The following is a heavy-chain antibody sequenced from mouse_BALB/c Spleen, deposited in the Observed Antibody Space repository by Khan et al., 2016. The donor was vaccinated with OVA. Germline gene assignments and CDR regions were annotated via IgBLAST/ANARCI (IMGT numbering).Heavy chain of an antibody. CDR1: GDSITRGY. CDR3: ACELRGFAY. V-gene: IGHV3-8*02. Sequence: EVQLQESGPSLVKPSQTLSLTCSVTGDSITRGYWNWIRKFPGNKLDYMGYISYSGNTYCNPSLKSRISINRDTSKNQYYLQLNSVTTEDTATYYCACELRGFAYWGQGTLVTVSA. J-gene: IGHJ3*01. CDR2: ISYSGNT. D-gene: IGHD1-1*01.